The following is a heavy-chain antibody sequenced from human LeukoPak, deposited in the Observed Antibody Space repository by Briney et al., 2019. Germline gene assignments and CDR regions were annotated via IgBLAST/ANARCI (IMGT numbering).Heavy chain of an antibody. Sequence: SETLSLTCTVSGGSISSSSYYWGWIRQPPGKGLEWIGSIYCSGSTYYNPSLKSRVTISVDTSKNQFSLKLSSVTAADTAVYYCVTVTIFGVVINPYFQHWGQGTLVTVSS. CDR2: IYCSGST. CDR3: VTVTIFGVVINPYFQH. V-gene: IGHV4-39*01. CDR1: GGSISSSSYY. J-gene: IGHJ1*01. D-gene: IGHD3-3*01.